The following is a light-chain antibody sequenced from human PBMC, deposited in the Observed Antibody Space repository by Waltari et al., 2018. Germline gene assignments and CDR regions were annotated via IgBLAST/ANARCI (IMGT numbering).Light chain of an antibody. CDR1: QSLFYNSNNHNY. Sequence: DIVMTQSQESLTVSLGDRATTNCKSSQSLFYNSNNHNYLAWYQQKPGQPPKVLIYWASTRESGVPERFSGSGSGTDFTLTITNPQPEDVAVYYCQQYYSTFLTFGGGTKVE. CDR3: QQYYSTFLT. V-gene: IGKV4-1*01. CDR2: WAS. J-gene: IGKJ4*01.